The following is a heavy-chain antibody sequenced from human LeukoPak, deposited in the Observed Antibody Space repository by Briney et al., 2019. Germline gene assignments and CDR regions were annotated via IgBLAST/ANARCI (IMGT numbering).Heavy chain of an antibody. D-gene: IGHD1-26*01. CDR2: ISGSGGST. CDR1: GFTFSSYA. J-gene: IGHJ4*02. Sequence: GGSLRLSCAASGFTFSSYAMSWVRQAPGKGLEWVSAISGSGGSTYYADSVKGRFTISRDNSKNTLYLQMNSLGAEDTAVYYCARVNSGSYYGGGYFDYWGQGTLVTVSS. CDR3: ARVNSGSYYGGGYFDY. V-gene: IGHV3-23*01.